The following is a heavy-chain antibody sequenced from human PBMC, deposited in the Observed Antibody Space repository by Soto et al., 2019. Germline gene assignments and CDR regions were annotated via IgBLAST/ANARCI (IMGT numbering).Heavy chain of an antibody. CDR2: TYYRSKWDN. J-gene: IGHJ3*02. D-gene: IGHD3-16*01. Sequence: SQPRSLICAIPGGSVGSTIAAWLWIRQSPSRGLEWLGRTYYRSKWDNGSAVSVRGRMTINPDTSTNQVSLQLSSVTPEDTAVHHPARESLSPNDHYDIWRQ. V-gene: IGHV6-1*01. CDR3: ARESLSPNDHYDI. CDR1: GGSVGSTIAA.